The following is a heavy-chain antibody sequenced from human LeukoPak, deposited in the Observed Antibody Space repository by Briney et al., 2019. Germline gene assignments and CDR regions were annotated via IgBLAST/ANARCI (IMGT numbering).Heavy chain of an antibody. D-gene: IGHD2-2*02. CDR2: INHSGST. V-gene: IGHV4-34*01. CDR1: GGSFSGYY. Sequence: SETLSLTCTVYGGSFSGYYWSWLRQPPGKGLEWIGEINHSGSTNYNPSLKSRVTISVDTSKNQFSLKLSSVTAADTAVYYCARLGYCSSTSCYTHYYGMDVWGQGTTVTVSS. J-gene: IGHJ6*02. CDR3: ARLGYCSSTSCYTHYYGMDV.